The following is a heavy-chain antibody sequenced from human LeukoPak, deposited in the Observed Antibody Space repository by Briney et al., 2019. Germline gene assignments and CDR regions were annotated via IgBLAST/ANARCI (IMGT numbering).Heavy chain of an antibody. Sequence: SETLSLTGTVSGGSISSGSYYWSWIRHPAGKGLEWIGRIYTSGSTNYNPSLKSRVTISVDTSKNQFSLKLSSVTAADTAVYYCARVVAALLDNWFDPWGQGTLVTVSS. D-gene: IGHD2-15*01. J-gene: IGHJ5*02. CDR3: ARVVAALLDNWFDP. CDR2: IYTSGST. CDR1: GGSISSGSYY. V-gene: IGHV4-61*02.